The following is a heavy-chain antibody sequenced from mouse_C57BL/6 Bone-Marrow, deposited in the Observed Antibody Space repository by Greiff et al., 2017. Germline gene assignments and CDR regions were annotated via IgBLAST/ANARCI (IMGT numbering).Heavy chain of an antibody. V-gene: IGHV3-6*01. D-gene: IGHD2-5*01. Sequence: EVKLEESGPGLVKPSQSLSLTCSVTGYSITSGYYWNWIRQFPGNKLEWMGYISYDGSNNYNPSLKNRISITRDTSKNQFFLKLNSVTTEDTATYYCARVLRADSNFLYAMDYWGQGTSVTVSS. CDR2: ISYDGSN. CDR3: ARVLRADSNFLYAMDY. CDR1: GYSITSGYY. J-gene: IGHJ4*01.